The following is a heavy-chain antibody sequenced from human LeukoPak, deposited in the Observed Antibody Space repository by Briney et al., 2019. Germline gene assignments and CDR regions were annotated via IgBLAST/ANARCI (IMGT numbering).Heavy chain of an antibody. Sequence: GESLKICCQGAGYNFATDWIVWVRQRPGGGVEWVGIISPGGSHTRYSPSFQGQVTISADKSVSPAYSHWGSLQPSEPAIYYCARFHATWYGDPWGLGTLVTVSS. CDR1: GYNFATDW. J-gene: IGHJ5*02. CDR2: ISPGGSHT. CDR3: ARFHATWYGDP. V-gene: IGHV5-51*01. D-gene: IGHD6-13*01.